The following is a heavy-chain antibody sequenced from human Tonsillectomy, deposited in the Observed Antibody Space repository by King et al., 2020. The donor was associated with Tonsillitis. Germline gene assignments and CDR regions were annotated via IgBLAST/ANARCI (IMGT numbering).Heavy chain of an antibody. CDR2: VYTSGTT. CDR3: ARVHYHYYYMDV. Sequence: QLQESGPGLVQPSQTLSLTCTVSGASISSGIYYWGWIRQPAGYGLEWIGRVYTSGTTKYNPSLKSRVTMSVATSKNQFSLNLRSVTAADTAVYYCARVHYHYYYMDVWGKGTTVTVSS. V-gene: IGHV4-61*02. J-gene: IGHJ6*03. CDR1: GASISSGIYY.